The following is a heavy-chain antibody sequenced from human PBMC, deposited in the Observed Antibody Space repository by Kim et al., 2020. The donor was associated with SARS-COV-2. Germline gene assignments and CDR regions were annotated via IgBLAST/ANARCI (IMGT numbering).Heavy chain of an antibody. CDR2: ISSSSSYI. V-gene: IGHV3-21*01. J-gene: IGHJ4*02. Sequence: GGSLRLSCAASGFTFSSYSMNWVRQAPGKGLEWVSSISSSSSYIYYADSVKGRFTISRDNAKNSLYLQMNSLRAEDTAVYYCARDLLTGYYKGGGYYFDYWGQGTLVTVSS. CDR1: GFTFSSYS. D-gene: IGHD3-9*01. CDR3: ARDLLTGYYKGGGYYFDY.